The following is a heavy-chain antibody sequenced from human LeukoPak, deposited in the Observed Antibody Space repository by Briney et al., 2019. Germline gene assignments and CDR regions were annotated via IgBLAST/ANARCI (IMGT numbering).Heavy chain of an antibody. CDR3: AREYYDFWSGSGY. D-gene: IGHD3-3*01. CDR1: GFTFSSST. V-gene: IGHV3-7*01. CDR2: MKEDGRGI. J-gene: IGHJ4*02. Sequence: PGGSLRLSCAVSGFTFSSSTMTWVRQAPGKGLEWVASMKEDGRGIKYVDSVKGRFTVSRDNAKNSLYLQMNSLRAEDTAVYYCAREYYDFWSGSGYWGQGTLVTVSS.